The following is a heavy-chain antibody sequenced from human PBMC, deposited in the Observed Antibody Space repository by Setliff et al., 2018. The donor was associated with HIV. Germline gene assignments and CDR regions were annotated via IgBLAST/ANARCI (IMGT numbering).Heavy chain of an antibody. CDR1: GGSIRSSSYY. J-gene: IGHJ3*02. D-gene: IGHD3-22*01. Sequence: PSETLSLTCTVSGGSIRSSSYYWGWIRQPPGKGLEWIGSIYYSGSTYYNPSLKSRVTISVDTSKNQFSLKLNSVTAADTAVYYCARDYYDSIGAFDIWGQGTMVTVSS. V-gene: IGHV4-39*07. CDR2: IYYSGST. CDR3: ARDYYDSIGAFDI.